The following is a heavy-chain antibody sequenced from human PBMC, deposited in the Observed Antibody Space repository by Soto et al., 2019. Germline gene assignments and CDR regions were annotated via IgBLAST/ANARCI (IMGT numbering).Heavy chain of an antibody. V-gene: IGHV3-7*01. CDR1: GFTFSTCW. J-gene: IGHJ4*02. CDR2: INQNGSER. D-gene: IGHD3-10*01. CDR3: VRDNRGSY. Sequence: EVQLVESGGGLVQPGGSLRLSCAASGFTFSTCWMMWVRQAPGKGLVWVANINQNGSERYYVDSVKGRFTISRDNAKNALYLQMNSLRAEDTAVYYCVRDNRGSYWGQGTLVTVSS.